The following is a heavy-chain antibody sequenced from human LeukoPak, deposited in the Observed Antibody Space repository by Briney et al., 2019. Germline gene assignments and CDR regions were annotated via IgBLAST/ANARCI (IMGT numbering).Heavy chain of an antibody. J-gene: IGHJ3*02. Sequence: SETLSLTCTVSGDSISSSSYYWSWIRQPPGKGLEWIGYIYYSGSTNYNPSLKSRVTISVDTSKNQFSLKLSSVTAADTAVYYCARGSIRGMATIHDAFDIWGQGTMVTVSS. CDR1: GDSISSSSYY. CDR3: ARGSIRGMATIHDAFDI. CDR2: IYYSGST. V-gene: IGHV4-61*01. D-gene: IGHD5-24*01.